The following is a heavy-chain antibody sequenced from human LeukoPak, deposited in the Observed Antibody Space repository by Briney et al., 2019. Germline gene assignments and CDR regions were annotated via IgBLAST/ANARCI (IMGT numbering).Heavy chain of an antibody. D-gene: IGHD4-17*01. CDR3: ARDRRQAIPYGDADSRNYYYYGMDV. J-gene: IGHJ6*02. CDR2: IKSKTDGGTT. Sequence: GGSLRLSCAASGFTFSNAWMSWVRQAPGKGLEWVGRIKSKTDGGTTDYAAPVKGRFTISRENAKNSLYLQMNSLRAGDTAVYYCARDRRQAIPYGDADSRNYYYYGMDVWGQGTTVTVSS. CDR1: GFTFSNAW. V-gene: IGHV3-15*01.